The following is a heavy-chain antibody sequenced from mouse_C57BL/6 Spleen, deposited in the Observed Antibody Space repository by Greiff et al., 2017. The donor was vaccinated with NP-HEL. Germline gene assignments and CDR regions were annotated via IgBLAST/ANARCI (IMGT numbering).Heavy chain of an antibody. V-gene: IGHV1-7*01. CDR3: ARSLYYDYYAMDY. Sequence: QVQLQQSGAELAKPGASVKLSCKASGYTFTSYWMHWVKQRPGQGLEWIGYINPSSGYTKYNQKFKDKAILTADKSSSTAYMQLSSLTYEDSAVYYCARSLYYDYYAMDYWGQGTSVTVSS. D-gene: IGHD2-1*01. J-gene: IGHJ4*01. CDR2: INPSSGYT. CDR1: GYTFTSYW.